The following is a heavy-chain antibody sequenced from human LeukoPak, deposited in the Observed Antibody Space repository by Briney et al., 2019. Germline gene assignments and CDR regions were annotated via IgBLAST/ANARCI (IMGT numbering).Heavy chain of an antibody. CDR2: ISHDGNNK. J-gene: IGHJ4*02. CDR1: GFTFTHYA. CDR3: ARDRPWGLDY. D-gene: IGHD7-27*01. V-gene: IGHV3-30*03. Sequence: GRSLRLSCAASGFTFTHYAMHWVRQAPGKGLEWVALISHDGNNKYYADSVKGRFTISRDNSKNTLYLQMNSLRAEDTAVYYCARDRPWGLDYWGQGTLVTVSS.